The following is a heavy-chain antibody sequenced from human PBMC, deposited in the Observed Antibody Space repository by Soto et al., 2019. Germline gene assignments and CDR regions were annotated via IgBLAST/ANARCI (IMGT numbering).Heavy chain of an antibody. CDR2: ISYDGSNK. CDR1: GFTFSSYG. V-gene: IGHV3-30*18. D-gene: IGHD2-2*02. CDR3: AKDDVTKRYPIVY. J-gene: IGHJ4*02. Sequence: GGSLRLSCAASGFTFSSYGMHWVRQAPGKGLEWVAVISYDGSNKYYADSVKGRFTISRDNSKNTLYLQMNSLRAEDTAVYYCAKDDVTKRYPIVYWGQGTLVTVSS.